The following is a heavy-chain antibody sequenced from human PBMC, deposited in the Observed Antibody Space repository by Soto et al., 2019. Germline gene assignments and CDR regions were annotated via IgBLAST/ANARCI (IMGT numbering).Heavy chain of an antibody. D-gene: IGHD6-13*01. CDR2: MNPNSGNT. CDR3: ERLRIAGKPRYYGMDV. Sequence: QVQLVQSGAEVKKPGASVKVSCKASGYTFTSYDINWVRQATGQGLEWMGWMNPNSGNTGYAQKFQGRVTMTRNTSISTADMELSSLRSEDTAVYYCERLRIAGKPRYYGMDVWGQGTTVTVSS. V-gene: IGHV1-8*01. CDR1: GYTFTSYD. J-gene: IGHJ6*02.